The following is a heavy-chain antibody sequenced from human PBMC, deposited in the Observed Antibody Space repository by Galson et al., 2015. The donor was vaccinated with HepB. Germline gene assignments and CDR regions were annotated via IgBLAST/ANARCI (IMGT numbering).Heavy chain of an antibody. J-gene: IGHJ4*02. CDR2: INVGNGNT. D-gene: IGHD3-10*01. CDR3: ARDLWFGELFQSYFDY. Sequence: SCKASGYTFTTYAIHWVRQAPGQRLEWMGWINVGNGNTKYSQNFQGRVTITRDTSASTAYMELSSLRSEDTAVYYCARDLWFGELFQSYFDYWGQGTLVTVSS. CDR1: GYTFTTYA. V-gene: IGHV1-3*01.